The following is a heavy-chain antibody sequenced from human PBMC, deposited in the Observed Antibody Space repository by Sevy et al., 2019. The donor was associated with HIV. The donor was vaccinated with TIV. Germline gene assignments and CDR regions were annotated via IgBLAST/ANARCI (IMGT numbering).Heavy chain of an antibody. V-gene: IGHV4-39*01. CDR2: IYYSGST. CDR3: ARLGGECSSTSCSPEYNWFDP. CDR1: GGSISSSSYY. D-gene: IGHD2-2*01. J-gene: IGHJ5*02. Sequence: SETLSLTCTVSGGSISSSSYYWGWIRQPPGKGLEWIGSIYYSGSTYYNPSLKSRVTISVDTSKNQFSLKLSSVTAADTAVYYCARLGGECSSTSCSPEYNWFDPWGQGTLVTVSS.